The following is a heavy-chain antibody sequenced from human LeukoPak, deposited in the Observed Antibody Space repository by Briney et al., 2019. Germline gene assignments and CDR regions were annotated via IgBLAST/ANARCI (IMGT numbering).Heavy chain of an antibody. J-gene: IGHJ4*02. CDR1: VFTFSNAW. Sequence: GGSLRLSCAASVFTFSNAWMSWVRQAPGKGLEWVGRIKSKVNGETTDYAAPVKGRFTISRDNSKNTLYLQMNSLRAEDTAVYYCARDRGYSGYDSVDYWGQGTLVTVSS. V-gene: IGHV3-15*01. D-gene: IGHD5-12*01. CDR2: IKSKVNGETT. CDR3: ARDRGYSGYDSVDY.